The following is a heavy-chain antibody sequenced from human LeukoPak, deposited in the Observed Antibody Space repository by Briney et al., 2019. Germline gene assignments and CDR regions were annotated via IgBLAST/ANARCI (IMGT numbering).Heavy chain of an antibody. CDR2: ISSSSSTI. CDR1: GFTFSSYS. CDR3: ARGVGIAVAGGKNWFDP. J-gene: IGHJ5*02. D-gene: IGHD6-19*01. Sequence: GGSLRLSCAASGFTFSSYSMNWVRQAPGKGLKWVSYISSSSSTIYYADSVKGRFTISRDNAKNSLYLQMDSLRAEDTAVYYCARGVGIAVAGGKNWFDPWGQGTLVTVSS. V-gene: IGHV3-48*01.